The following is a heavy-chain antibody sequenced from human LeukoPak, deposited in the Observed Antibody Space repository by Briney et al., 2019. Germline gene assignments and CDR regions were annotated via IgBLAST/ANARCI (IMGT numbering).Heavy chain of an antibody. CDR2: IRSKANSYAT. J-gene: IGHJ4*02. Sequence: GGSLRLPCAASGFTFSGSAMHWVRQASGKGLEWVGRIRSKANSYATAYAASVKGRFTISRDDSKNTAYLQMNSLKTGDTAVYYCTRQLDYYGSGSSGDYWGQGTLVTVSS. V-gene: IGHV3-73*01. CDR3: TRQLDYYGSGSSGDY. CDR1: GFTFSGSA. D-gene: IGHD3-10*01.